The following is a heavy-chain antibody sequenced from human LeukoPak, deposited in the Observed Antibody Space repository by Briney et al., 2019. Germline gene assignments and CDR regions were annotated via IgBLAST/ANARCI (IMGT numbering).Heavy chain of an antibody. CDR1: GGTFSSYA. D-gene: IGHD5-12*01. CDR2: IIPIFGTA. Sequence: GSSVKVSCKASGGTFSSYAISWVRQAPGQGLEWMGGIIPIFGTANYAQKFQGRVTITADKSTGTAYMELSSLRSEDTAVYYCARDKGGYSGYVSFDYWGRGTLVTVSS. CDR3: ARDKGGYSGYVSFDY. J-gene: IGHJ4*02. V-gene: IGHV1-69*06.